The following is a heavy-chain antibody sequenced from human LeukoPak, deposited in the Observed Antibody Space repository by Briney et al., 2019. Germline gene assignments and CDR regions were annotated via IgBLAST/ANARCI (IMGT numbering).Heavy chain of an antibody. D-gene: IGHD3-22*01. CDR1: GFTFSSYG. Sequence: PGGSLRLSCAASGFTFSSYGMHWVRQAPGKGLEWVAVISYDGSNKYYADSVKGRFTISRDNSKNTLYLQMNSLRAEDTAAYYCAKDVYDSSGYLDYWGQGTLVTVSS. J-gene: IGHJ4*02. CDR3: AKDVYDSSGYLDY. V-gene: IGHV3-30*18. CDR2: ISYDGSNK.